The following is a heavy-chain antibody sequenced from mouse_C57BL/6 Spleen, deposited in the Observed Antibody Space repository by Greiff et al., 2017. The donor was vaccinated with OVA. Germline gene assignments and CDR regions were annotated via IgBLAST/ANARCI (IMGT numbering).Heavy chain of an antibody. CDR1: GYTFTSYW. Sequence: VQLQQPGAELVMPGASVKLSCKASGYTFTSYWMHWVKQRPGQGLEWIGEIDPSDSYTNYNQKFKGKSTLTVDKSSSTAYMQLSSLTSEDSAVYYCARYLGPWYFDVWGTGTTVTVSS. CDR2: IDPSDSYT. V-gene: IGHV1-69*01. CDR3: ARYLGPWYFDV. J-gene: IGHJ1*03. D-gene: IGHD4-1*01.